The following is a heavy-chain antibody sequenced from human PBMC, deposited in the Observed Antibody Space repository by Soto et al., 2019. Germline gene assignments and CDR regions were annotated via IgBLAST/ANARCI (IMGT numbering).Heavy chain of an antibody. CDR3: PVLYGGHYYYYYYGMDV. J-gene: IGHJ6*02. Sequence: EVQMVEYGGGLVQPGGPLRLSCAASGLNFSNYAVTWVRQAPGKGLAWVSAIDLSGRGTYYADSVKGRFTISRDKSKNTVYLQMNSLRAEDTAVYYCPVLYGGHYYYYYYGMDVWGQGATVTVSS. CDR1: GLNFSNYA. CDR2: IDLSGRGT. D-gene: IGHD3-10*01. V-gene: IGHV3-23*04.